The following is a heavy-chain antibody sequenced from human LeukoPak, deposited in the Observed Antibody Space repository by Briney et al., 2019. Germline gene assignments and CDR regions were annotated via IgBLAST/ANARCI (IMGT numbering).Heavy chain of an antibody. D-gene: IGHD3-22*01. CDR2: ISGYNGNT. CDR3: ASASRVYYDSSGYYPKDDAFDI. J-gene: IGHJ3*02. CDR1: GYRFTSYG. V-gene: IGHV1-18*01. Sequence: GASVKVSCKASGYRFTSYGISWVRQAPGQGLEWMGWISGYNGNTNYEQKIQGRVTMTTDTSTSTAYMELRSLRSDDTAVYYCASASRVYYDSSGYYPKDDAFDIWGQGTMVTVSA.